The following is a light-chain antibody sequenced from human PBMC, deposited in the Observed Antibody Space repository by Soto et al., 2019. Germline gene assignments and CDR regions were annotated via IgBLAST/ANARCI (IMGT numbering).Light chain of an antibody. J-gene: IGLJ1*01. CDR3: SSYAGSTLYV. CDR1: SSDVGAYNY. Sequence: QSALTQPPSASGSPGQSVTISCTGTSSDVGAYNYVSWYQQHPGKAPKLMIYEVTKRPSGVPDRFSGSKSGNTASLTVSGLRAEDEADYYCSSYAGSTLYVFGTGTKVTVL. V-gene: IGLV2-8*01. CDR2: EVT.